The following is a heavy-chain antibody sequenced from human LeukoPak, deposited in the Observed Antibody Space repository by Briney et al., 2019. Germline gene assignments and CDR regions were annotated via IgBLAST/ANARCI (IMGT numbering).Heavy chain of an antibody. CDR1: GGSISSSSYY. V-gene: IGHV4-39*01. CDR2: IYYSGST. D-gene: IGHD6-19*01. CDR3: ARQDTYSSGWYRPFDY. J-gene: IGHJ4*02. Sequence: PSETLSLTCTVSGGSISSSSYYWGWIRQPPGKGLEWIGSIYYSGSTYYNPSLKSRVTISVGTSKNQFSLKLSSVTAADTAVYYCARQDTYSSGWYRPFDYWGQGTLVTVSS.